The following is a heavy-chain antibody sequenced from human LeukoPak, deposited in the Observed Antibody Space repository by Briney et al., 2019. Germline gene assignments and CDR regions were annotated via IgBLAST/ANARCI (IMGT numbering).Heavy chain of an antibody. Sequence: GGSLRLSCAASGFTFSSYSMNWVRQAPGKGLEWLSYISSTSSTIFYADSVKGRFTISRDNAKNSLFLQMNRLRVEDTAMYYCARGSNAFAIWGQGTMVTVSS. V-gene: IGHV3-48*04. CDR2: ISSTSSTI. CDR3: ARGSNAFAI. J-gene: IGHJ3*02. CDR1: GFTFSSYS.